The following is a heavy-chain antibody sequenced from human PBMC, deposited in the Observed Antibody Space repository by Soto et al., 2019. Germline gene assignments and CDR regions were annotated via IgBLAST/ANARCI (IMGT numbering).Heavy chain of an antibody. CDR1: GFTFSSYA. D-gene: IGHD4-17*01. Sequence: GGSLRLSCAASGFTFSSYAMSWVRQAPGKGLEWVSIITSDGRTYYADSVKGRFTISRDNSKNTVYLQMNSLRAEDTAVYYCAKDYSTVTTDPLSVVLFDYWGQGDMVAVYS. V-gene: IGHV3-23*01. J-gene: IGHJ4*02. CDR3: AKDYSTVTTDPLSVVLFDY. CDR2: ITSDGRT.